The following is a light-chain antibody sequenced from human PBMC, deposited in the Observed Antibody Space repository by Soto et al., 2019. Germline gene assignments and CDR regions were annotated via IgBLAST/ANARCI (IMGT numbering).Light chain of an antibody. CDR1: QTLLRSDGKTY. J-gene: IGKJ2*01. Sequence: DIVMTQIPLSLSVTPGQPASISCKASQTLLRSDGKTYLYWYLQKPGQPPQLLISEASNRFSGVHDKFSGGGTGTDIKMNTDRVEAEDVGVYYCLQTIRLPYTLGQGTKLEIK. CDR2: EAS. CDR3: LQTIRLPYT. V-gene: IGKV2D-29*01.